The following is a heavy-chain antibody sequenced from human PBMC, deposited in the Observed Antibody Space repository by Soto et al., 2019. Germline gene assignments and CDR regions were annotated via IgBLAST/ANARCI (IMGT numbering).Heavy chain of an antibody. CDR2: IDPSDSYT. CDR3: AALTMRARGYYYGMDV. V-gene: IGHV5-10-1*01. D-gene: IGHD3-22*01. CDR1: GYSFTSYW. J-gene: IGHJ6*02. Sequence: GESLKISCKGSGYSFTSYWISWVRQMPGKGLEWMGRIDPSDSYTNYSPSFQGHVTISADKPISTAYLQWSSLKASDTAMYYCAALTMRARGYYYGMDVWGQGTTVTVSS.